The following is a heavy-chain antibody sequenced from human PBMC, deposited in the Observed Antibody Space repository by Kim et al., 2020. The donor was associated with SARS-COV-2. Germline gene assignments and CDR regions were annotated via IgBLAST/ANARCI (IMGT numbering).Heavy chain of an antibody. V-gene: IGHV3-20*04. CDR1: GFTFDDYG. CDR2: INWIGGNT. D-gene: IGHD6-13*01. J-gene: IGHJ4*02. CDR3: TRSADPGIAAAGDY. Sequence: GGSLRLSCAASGFTFDDYGMTWVRQPPGKGLEWVAGINWIGGNTVYGDSVKGRFTISRDNAKNSLYLQMNSLRAEDTAFYYCTRSADPGIAAAGDYWGQGTLVTGSA.